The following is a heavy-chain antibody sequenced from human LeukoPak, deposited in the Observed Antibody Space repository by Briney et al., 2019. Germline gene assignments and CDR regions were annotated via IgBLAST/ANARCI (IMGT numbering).Heavy chain of an antibody. CDR3: ARASLAYFDY. CDR1: GFTFSSYV. CDR2: NSGSGGST. Sequence: GGSLRLSCAASGFTFSSYVMSWVRQAPGKGLEWVSGNSGSGGSTHYADSVKGRFTISRDNSKNTLYLHMDSLRAEDTAVYYCARASLAYFDYWGQGTLVTVSS. V-gene: IGHV3-23*01. J-gene: IGHJ4*02.